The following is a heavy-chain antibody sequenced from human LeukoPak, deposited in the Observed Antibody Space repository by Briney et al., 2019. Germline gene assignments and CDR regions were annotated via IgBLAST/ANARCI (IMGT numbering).Heavy chain of an antibody. CDR2: ISWNSGSI. V-gene: IGHV3-23*01. CDR1: GFTFSSYA. J-gene: IGHJ6*02. Sequence: GGSLRLSCAASGFTFSSYAMSWVRQAPGKGLEWVSGISWNSGSIGYADSVKGRFTISRDNSKNTLYLQMNSLRAEDTAIYYCAKEKGIVVVPAAYRAPYGMDVWGQGTTVTVSS. D-gene: IGHD2-2*01. CDR3: AKEKGIVVVPAAYRAPYGMDV.